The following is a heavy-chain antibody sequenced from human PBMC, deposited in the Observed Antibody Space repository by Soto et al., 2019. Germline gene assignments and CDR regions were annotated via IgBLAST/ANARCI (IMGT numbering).Heavy chain of an antibody. Sequence: PGGSLRLSCEASGFSFSTYSMHWVRQAPGKGLEWVSSIGRRSDIYYADSVKGRFTISRDNAKNTLNLQMNSLRAEDTAVYYCALGSSGTLDYWGQGTLVTVSS. CDR1: GFSFSTYS. V-gene: IGHV3-21*01. CDR3: ALGSSGTLDY. CDR2: IGRRSDI. J-gene: IGHJ4*02. D-gene: IGHD2-15*01.